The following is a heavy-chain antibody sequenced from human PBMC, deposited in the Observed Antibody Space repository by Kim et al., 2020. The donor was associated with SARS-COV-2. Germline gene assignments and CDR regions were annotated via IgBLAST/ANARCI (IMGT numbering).Heavy chain of an antibody. V-gene: IGHV4-31*03. CDR3: ARFTISSSSLFDY. Sequence: SETLSLTCTVSGGSISSGGYYWSWIRQHPGKGLEWIGYIYYSGSTYYNPSLRSRVTISVDTSKNQFSLKLSSVTAADTAVYYCARFTISSSSLFDYWGQGTLVTVSS. CDR2: IYYSGST. J-gene: IGHJ4*02. CDR1: GGSISSGGYY. D-gene: IGHD6-6*01.